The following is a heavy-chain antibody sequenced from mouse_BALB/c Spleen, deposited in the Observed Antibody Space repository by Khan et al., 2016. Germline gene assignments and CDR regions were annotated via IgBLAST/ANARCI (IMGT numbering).Heavy chain of an antibody. CDR1: GFDFSRYW. CDR3: ARLHYYGCVAY. D-gene: IGHD1-2*01. Sequence: EVQLQESGGGLVQPGGSLELSCAASGFDFSRYWMSWVRQAPGKGLEWIGDINPDSSTINYTPSLKDKFIISRDNAKNTLYLQMSKVRSEDTALYYCARLHYYGCVAYWGQGTTLTVSS. J-gene: IGHJ2*01. CDR2: INPDSSTI. V-gene: IGHV4-1*02.